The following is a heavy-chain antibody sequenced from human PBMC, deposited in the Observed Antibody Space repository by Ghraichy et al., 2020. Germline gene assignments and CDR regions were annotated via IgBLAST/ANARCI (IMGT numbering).Heavy chain of an antibody. D-gene: IGHD4-17*01. Sequence: GGSLRLSCAASGFTFSSYAMSWVRQAPGKGLEWVSAISGSGGSTYYADSVKGRFTISRDNSKNTLYLQMNSLIAEDTAVYYCAKGRGVWLTTVTTIGTWGQGNLGTVSS. V-gene: IGHV3-23*01. J-gene: IGHJ5*02. CDR2: ISGSGGST. CDR1: GFTFSSYA. CDR3: AKGRGVWLTTVTTIGT.